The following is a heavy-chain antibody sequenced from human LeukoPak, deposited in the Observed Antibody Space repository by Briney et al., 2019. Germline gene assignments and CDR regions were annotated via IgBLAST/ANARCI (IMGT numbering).Heavy chain of an antibody. V-gene: IGHV4-39*07. CDR2: IYYSGST. CDR3: ARDPEYYYDSSGYRDY. CDR1: GGSISSSSYY. D-gene: IGHD3-22*01. J-gene: IGHJ4*02. Sequence: SETLSPTCTVSGGSISSSSYYWGWIRQPPGKGLEWIGSIYYSGSTYYNPSLKSRVTISVDTSKNQFSLKLSSVTAADTAVYYCARDPEYYYDSSGYRDYWGQGTLVTVSS.